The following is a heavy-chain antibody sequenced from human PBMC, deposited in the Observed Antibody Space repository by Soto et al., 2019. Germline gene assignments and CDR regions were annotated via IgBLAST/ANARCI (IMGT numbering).Heavy chain of an antibody. CDR3: ATVLFPDIVVVEGATPDWYFDL. D-gene: IGHD2-15*01. J-gene: IGHJ2*01. CDR1: GFTFSSHA. V-gene: IGHV3-23*01. Sequence: EVQLLESGGGLVEPGGSLRLSCAASGFTFSSHAMSWVRQAPGKGLEWVSGIKGSGGSTYSADSVKGRFTISRDNSKNTLYLEMSSLRVEDTAVYYCATVLFPDIVVVEGATPDWYFDLGGRGTLVTVSS. CDR2: IKGSGGST.